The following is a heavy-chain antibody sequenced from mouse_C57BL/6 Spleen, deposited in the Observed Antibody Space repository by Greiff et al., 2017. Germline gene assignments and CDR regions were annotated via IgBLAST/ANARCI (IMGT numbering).Heavy chain of an antibody. CDR1: GYAFSSSW. J-gene: IGHJ3*01. D-gene: IGHD1-1*01. CDR3: AGPHYYGSSSGVAY. V-gene: IGHV1-82*01. Sequence: VQLQQSGPELVKPGASVKISCKASGYAFSSSWMNWVKQRPGKGLEWIGRIYPGDGDTNYNGKFKGKATLTADKSSSTAHMQLSSLTSADSAVYFCAGPHYYGSSSGVAYWGQGALVTVAA. CDR2: IYPGDGDT.